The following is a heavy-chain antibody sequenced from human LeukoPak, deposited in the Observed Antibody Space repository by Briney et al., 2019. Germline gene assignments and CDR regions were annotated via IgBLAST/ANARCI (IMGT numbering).Heavy chain of an antibody. Sequence: GGSLRLSCAASGFTFSSYAMHWVRQAPGKGLEWVSLIYSGGTTYYADSVKGRFTISRDNSKNTLYLQMNSLRAEDTAVYYCARGVIGAGSSPRTWVGDYFDYWGQGTLVTVSS. CDR2: IYSGGTT. J-gene: IGHJ4*02. CDR3: ARGVIGAGSSPRTWVGDYFDY. CDR1: GFTFSSYA. V-gene: IGHV3-53*01. D-gene: IGHD3-16*02.